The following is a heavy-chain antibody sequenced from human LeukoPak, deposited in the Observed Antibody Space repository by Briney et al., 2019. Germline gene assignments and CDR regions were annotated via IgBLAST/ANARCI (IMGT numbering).Heavy chain of an antibody. D-gene: IGHD3-10*01. CDR1: GGSFSGYY. V-gene: IGHV4-34*01. J-gene: IGHJ2*01. Sequence: SETLSLTCAVYGGSFSGYYWSWIRQPPGKGLEWIGEINHSGSTNYNPSLKSRVTMPVDTSKNQFSLKLSSVTAADTAVYYCARDRYYGSGNILTGWYFDLWGRGTLVTVSS. CDR2: INHSGST. CDR3: ARDRYYGSGNILTGWYFDL.